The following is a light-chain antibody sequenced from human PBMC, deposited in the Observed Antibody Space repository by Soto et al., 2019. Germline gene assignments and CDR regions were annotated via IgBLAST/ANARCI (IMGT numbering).Light chain of an antibody. V-gene: IGKV3-20*01. Sequence: EVVLTQSPGALSLSPGERATLSCRASQSVSSSYLAWYQQKPGQAPRLLIYGASSRATGIPDRFSGSGSGTDFTLTISRLEPEDFAVYYCQQYGSSPWTFCQGTKVHIK. CDR3: QQYGSSPWT. CDR2: GAS. CDR1: QSVSSSY. J-gene: IGKJ1*01.